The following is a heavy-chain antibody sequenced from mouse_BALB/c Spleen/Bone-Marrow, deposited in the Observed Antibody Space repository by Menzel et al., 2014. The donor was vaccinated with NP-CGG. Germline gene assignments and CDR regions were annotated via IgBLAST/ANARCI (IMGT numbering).Heavy chain of an antibody. D-gene: IGHD1-2*01. V-gene: IGHV4-1*02. Sequence: EVKLMESGGGLVQPGGSLKLSCAASGFDFSRYWMTWVRQAPGKGLEWIGEINPDSSTINYAPSLKDKFIISRDNAKNALYLQMSKVRSEDTALYYCAKNYYYGYVAYWGQGTLVTVSA. CDR3: AKNYYYGYVAY. CDR1: GFDFSRYW. J-gene: IGHJ3*01. CDR2: INPDSSTI.